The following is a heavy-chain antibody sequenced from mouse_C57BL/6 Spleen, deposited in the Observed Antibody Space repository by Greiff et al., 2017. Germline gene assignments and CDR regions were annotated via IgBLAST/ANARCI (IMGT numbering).Heavy chain of an antibody. V-gene: IGHV1-15*01. D-gene: IGHD2-4*01. CDR2: IDPETGGT. CDR3: TRGRDYDAWLAY. CDR1: GYTFTDYE. Sequence: QVQLKESGAELVRPGASVTLSCKASGYTFTDYEMHWVKQTPVHGLEWIGAIDPETGGTASNQKFKGKAILTADKSSSTAYMELRSLTSEDSAVYYCTRGRDYDAWLAYWGQGTLVTVYA. J-gene: IGHJ3*01.